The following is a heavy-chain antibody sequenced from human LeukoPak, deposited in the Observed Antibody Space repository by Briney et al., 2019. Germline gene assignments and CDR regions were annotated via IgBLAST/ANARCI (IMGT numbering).Heavy chain of an antibody. V-gene: IGHV3-74*01. CDR1: GFTITNSW. Sequence: GGSLRLSCAASGFTITNSWMHWVRQAPGKGLVWVSRISSGGSSLDYADSVKGRFTISRDIAKNTLYLQMSSLRPEGTAVYYCAREADNGDYPMNSWGQGTLVSVSS. J-gene: IGHJ4*02. CDR2: ISSGGSSL. D-gene: IGHD4-17*01. CDR3: AREADNGDYPMNS.